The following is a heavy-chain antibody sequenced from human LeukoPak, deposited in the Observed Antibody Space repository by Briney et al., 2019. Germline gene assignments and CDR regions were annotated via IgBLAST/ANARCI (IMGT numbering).Heavy chain of an antibody. V-gene: IGHV4-38-2*02. D-gene: IGHD2-2*01. CDR1: GYSISSGYY. J-gene: IGHJ4*02. Sequence: PSETLSLTCTVSGYSISSGYYWGWIRQPPGRGLEWIASIYYTGSTNYNPSLKSRVTISVDTSKNQFSLKLSSVTAADTAVYYCARVGYCTSTSCYSIFDYWGQGTLVTVSS. CDR3: ARVGYCTSTSCYSIFDY. CDR2: IYYTGST.